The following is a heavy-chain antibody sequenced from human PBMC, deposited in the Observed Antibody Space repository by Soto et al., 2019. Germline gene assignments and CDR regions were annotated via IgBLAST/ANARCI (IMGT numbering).Heavy chain of an antibody. J-gene: IGHJ6*02. CDR1: GYIFTSYW. CDR2: IYPGDSDT. CDR3: ARRAGYDILTGYLPYYYYYGMDV. D-gene: IGHD3-9*01. V-gene: IGHV5-51*01. Sequence: EVQLVQSGAEVKKPGESLKISCKGSGYIFTSYWIGWVRQMPGKGLEWMGIIYPGDSDTRYSPSFQGQVTISADKSISTAYLHWSSLKASDTAMYYCARRAGYDILTGYLPYYYYYGMDVWGQGTTVTVSS.